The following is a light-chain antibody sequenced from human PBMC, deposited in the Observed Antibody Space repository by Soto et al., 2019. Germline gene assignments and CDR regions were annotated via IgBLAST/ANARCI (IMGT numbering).Light chain of an antibody. V-gene: IGKV1-9*01. Sequence: IQLTQSPSSLSASVGDRVTSTCRASQGISSYLAWYQLKPGKAPKLLIYAASSLQSGVPSRFSGSGSGTDFTLTISSLQPEDFATYYCQQLDSYPLTFGGGTKVEIK. CDR2: AAS. CDR3: QQLDSYPLT. CDR1: QGISSY. J-gene: IGKJ4*01.